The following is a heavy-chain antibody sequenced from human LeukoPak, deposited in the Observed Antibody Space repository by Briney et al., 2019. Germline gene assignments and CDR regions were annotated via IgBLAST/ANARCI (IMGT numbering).Heavy chain of an antibody. V-gene: IGHV1-69*04. CDR2: IIPILGIA. J-gene: IGHJ6*02. CDR1: GGTFSSYA. Sequence: RASVKVSCKASGGTFSSYAISWVRQAPGQGLEWMGRIIPILGIANYAQKFQGRVTITADKSTSTAYMELSSLRSEDTAVYYCASSWDSSGYHYYGMDVWGQGTTVTVSS. D-gene: IGHD3-22*01. CDR3: ASSWDSSGYHYYGMDV.